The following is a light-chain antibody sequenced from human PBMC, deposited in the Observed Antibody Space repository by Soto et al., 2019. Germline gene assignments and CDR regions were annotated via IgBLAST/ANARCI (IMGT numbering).Light chain of an antibody. CDR2: DAS. CDR3: QQYGSSPSWT. CDR1: QIVSSSH. J-gene: IGKJ1*01. Sequence: EIVLTQSPGTLSLSPGERATLSCRASQIVSSSHLAWYQHKPGQAPRLVIFDASRRATGIPDRFSGSGSGTDFTLTISRLEPEDFGVYFCQQYGSSPSWTFGQGTKVDIK. V-gene: IGKV3-20*01.